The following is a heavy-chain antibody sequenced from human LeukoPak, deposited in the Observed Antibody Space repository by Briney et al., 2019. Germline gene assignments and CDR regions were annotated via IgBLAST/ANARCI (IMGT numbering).Heavy chain of an antibody. Sequence: GGSLRLSCAASGFTFSSHWMSWVRQAPGKGLEWVANIKQDGSEKFYVDSVKGRFTISRDNAKNSLHLQMSSLRAEDTAVYYCARSMTTGLVYFDYWGQGTLVTVSS. J-gene: IGHJ4*02. D-gene: IGHD4-17*01. CDR1: GFTFSSHW. CDR3: ARSMTTGLVYFDY. CDR2: IKQDGSEK. V-gene: IGHV3-7*01.